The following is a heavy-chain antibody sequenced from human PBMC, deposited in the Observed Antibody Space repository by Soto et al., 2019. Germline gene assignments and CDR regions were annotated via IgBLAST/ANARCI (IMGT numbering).Heavy chain of an antibody. Sequence: PGGSLRLSCAASGFTFSNAWMNWVRQAPGKGLEWVGRIKSKTDGWTTDYGAPVKGRVTISRDDSKNTLYLQMNSLKTEDTAVYYCTTGGPSGIAVAGLFVYWGQGTLVTVSS. D-gene: IGHD6-19*01. J-gene: IGHJ4*02. CDR1: GFTFSNAW. V-gene: IGHV3-15*07. CDR3: TTGGPSGIAVAGLFVY. CDR2: IKSKTDGWTT.